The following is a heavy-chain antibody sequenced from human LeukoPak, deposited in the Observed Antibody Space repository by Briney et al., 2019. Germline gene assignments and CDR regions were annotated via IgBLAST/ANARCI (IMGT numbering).Heavy chain of an antibody. CDR1: AFIVRSNS. CDR2: ISGTGGTT. D-gene: IGHD2-2*01. V-gene: IGHV3-23*01. J-gene: IGHJ4*02. CDR3: ARGASTASSNFDY. Sequence: GGSLRLSCPASAFIVRSNSMRWARQAPGKGLEWVSAISGTGGTTHYADSVKGRFTISRDNSKNTLYLQMNSLRAEDTAVYFCARGASTASSNFDYWGQGTLLTVSS.